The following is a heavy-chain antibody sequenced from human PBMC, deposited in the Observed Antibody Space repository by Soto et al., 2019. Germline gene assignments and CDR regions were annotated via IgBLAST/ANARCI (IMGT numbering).Heavy chain of an antibody. CDR1: DGSIGRYG. V-gene: IGHV4-59*13. CDR2: IYYSGST. CDR3: ARDRYYYDSSGYRDAFDI. D-gene: IGHD3-22*01. J-gene: IGHJ3*02. Sequence: GNPALSCTVPDGSIGRYGWSWIRQRAGEGQERSGSIYYSGSTSYNPSLHRRVTISADTVKNQFYLKLSSVTAVYTDVYYCARDRYYYDSSGYRDAFDIWGQGTMVX.